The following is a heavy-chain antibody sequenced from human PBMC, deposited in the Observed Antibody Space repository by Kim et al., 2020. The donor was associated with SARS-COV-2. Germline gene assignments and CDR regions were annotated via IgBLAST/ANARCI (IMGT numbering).Heavy chain of an antibody. Sequence: SVKGRFPIARDNSKNTVYLQMNSLRAEGTAVYYCARDRDGYSYGSSGMDVWGQGTTVTVSS. CDR3: ARDRDGYSYGSSGMDV. V-gene: IGHV3-30*05. D-gene: IGHD5-18*01. J-gene: IGHJ6*02.